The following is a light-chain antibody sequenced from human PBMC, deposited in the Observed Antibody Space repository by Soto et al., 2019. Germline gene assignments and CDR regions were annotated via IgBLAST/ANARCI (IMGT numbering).Light chain of an antibody. CDR2: EVS. CDR1: SSDIGTYKY. J-gene: IGLJ1*01. V-gene: IGLV2-14*01. Sequence: QSVLTQPASVSGSPGQSITISCTGTSSDIGTYKYVSWYQHPPGKAPKLMIYEVSNRPSGVSNRFSGSKSGNTASLTISGLQAEDEADYYCSSYTGSSTPYGFGSGTKVTVL. CDR3: SSYTGSSTPYG.